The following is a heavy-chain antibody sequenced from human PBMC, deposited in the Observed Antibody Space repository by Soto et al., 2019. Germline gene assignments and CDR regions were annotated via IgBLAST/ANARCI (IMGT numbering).Heavy chain of an antibody. V-gene: IGHV1-69*05. D-gene: IGHD2-2*03. CDR2: IIPIFGTA. CDR3: ARDGSAITYYYYGMDV. CDR1: GGTFSSYA. J-gene: IGHJ6*02. Sequence: QVQLVQSGAEVKKPGSSVKVSCKASGGTFSSYAISWVRQAPGQGLEWMGGIIPIFGTANYAQKFQGRVTITXAEXTXTAYMELSSLRSEDTAVYYCARDGSAITYYYYGMDVWGQGPTVTVSS.